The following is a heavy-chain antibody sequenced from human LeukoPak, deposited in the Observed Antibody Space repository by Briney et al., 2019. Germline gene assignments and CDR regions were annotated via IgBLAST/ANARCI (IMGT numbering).Heavy chain of an antibody. D-gene: IGHD5-18*01. CDR2: IVVGSGNT. V-gene: IGHV1-58*01. CDR1: GFTFTSSA. Sequence: ASVKVSCKASGFTFTSSAVQWVRQARGQRLEWIGWIVVGSGNTNYAQKFQERVTITRDTSTSTAYMELSSLRSEDTAVYYCAAGGYSYGYGLRYYYGMDVWGKGTTVTVSS. CDR3: AAGGYSYGYGLRYYYGMDV. J-gene: IGHJ6*04.